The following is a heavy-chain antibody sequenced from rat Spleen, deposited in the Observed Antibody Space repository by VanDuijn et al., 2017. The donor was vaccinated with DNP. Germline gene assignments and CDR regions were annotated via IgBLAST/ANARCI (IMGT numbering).Heavy chain of an antibody. D-gene: IGHD1-3*01. CDR2: ISTSGSRT. CDR1: GFTFSNYY. J-gene: IGHJ4*01. Sequence: EVQLVESGGGLVQPGRSLKLSCAASGFTFSNYYMAWVRQAPKKGLEWVATISTSGSRTYYPDSVKGRFTISRDNAKSSLYLQMDSLRSEDTATYYCARSVRATSYYAMDAWGQGTSVTVSS. CDR3: ARSVRATSYYAMDA. V-gene: IGHV5S23*01.